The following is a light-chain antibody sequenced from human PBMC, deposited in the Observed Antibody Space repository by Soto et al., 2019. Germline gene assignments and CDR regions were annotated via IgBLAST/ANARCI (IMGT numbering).Light chain of an antibody. J-gene: IGKJ4*01. CDR3: HQSAASPLT. CDR1: QSVGRNF. V-gene: IGKV3-20*01. Sequence: EIVLTQSPGTLSLSPGETTTLSCRASQSVGRNFLAWYQQKPGRAPRLLIHGASYRATGVPDRFSGSGSETYFILTIIRLEPEDFAVYYCHQSAASPLTFGGGTKVEIK. CDR2: GAS.